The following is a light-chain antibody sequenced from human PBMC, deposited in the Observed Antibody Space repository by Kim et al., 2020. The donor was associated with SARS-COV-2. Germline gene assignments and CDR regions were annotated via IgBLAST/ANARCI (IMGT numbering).Light chain of an antibody. J-gene: IGKJ2*01. CDR1: QSISTY. CDR3: QQSYSAPYT. V-gene: IGKV1-39*01. CDR2: GAS. Sequence: SASVGARVTITCRARQSISTYLNWYQQKPGKAPKLLVYGASRLQSGVPSRFSGSGSGTGFTLTISSLQPEDCATYYCQQSYSAPYTFGQGTKLEI.